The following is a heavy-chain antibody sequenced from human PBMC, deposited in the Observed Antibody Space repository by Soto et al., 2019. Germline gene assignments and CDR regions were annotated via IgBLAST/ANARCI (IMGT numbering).Heavy chain of an antibody. CDR2: IYATGTT. V-gene: IGHV4-4*07. Sequence: AETLSLTCTVSGASIIGYYWSWIRKSAGKGLEWIGRIYATGTTDYNPSLKSRVMMSVDTSKKQFSLKLRSVTAADTAVYYCVRDGTKTLRDWFDPWGQGISVTVSS. CDR3: VRDGTKTLRDWFDP. J-gene: IGHJ5*02. CDR1: GASIIGYY. D-gene: IGHD1-1*01.